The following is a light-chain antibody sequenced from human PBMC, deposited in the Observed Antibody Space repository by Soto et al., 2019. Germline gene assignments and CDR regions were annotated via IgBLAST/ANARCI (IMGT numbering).Light chain of an antibody. CDR3: SSYTSSSTLV. Sequence: QSALTQPASVSGSPGQSITISCTGTSSDVGYYNYVSWYQQHPGKAPNLVIYDVSNRPSGVSNRFSGSKSGNTASLTISGLQSEDEADYYCSSYTSSSTLVFGGGTKLTVL. CDR1: SSDVGYYNY. V-gene: IGLV2-14*01. CDR2: DVS. J-gene: IGLJ2*01.